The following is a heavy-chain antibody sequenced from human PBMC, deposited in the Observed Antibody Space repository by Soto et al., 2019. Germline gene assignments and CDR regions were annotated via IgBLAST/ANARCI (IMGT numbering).Heavy chain of an antibody. V-gene: IGHV5-10-1*01. CDR1: GYSFTSYW. Sequence: GESLKISCKGSGYSFTSYWISWVRQMPGKGLEWMGRIDPSDSYTNYSPSFQGHVTISADKSISTAYLQWSSLKASDTAMYYCARRSDIVVVPAANYYYYGMDVWGQGTTVTVSS. J-gene: IGHJ6*02. D-gene: IGHD2-2*01. CDR3: ARRSDIVVVPAANYYYYGMDV. CDR2: IDPSDSYT.